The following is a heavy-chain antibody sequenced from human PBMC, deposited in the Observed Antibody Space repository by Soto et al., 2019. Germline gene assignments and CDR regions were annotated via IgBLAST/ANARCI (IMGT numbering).Heavy chain of an antibody. Sequence: GGSLRLSCAASGFTFSTYWMHWVRQAPGKGLVWVSRIKTDGSVTTYADSVKGRFTISRDNAKNTLYLQMNTLRAEDTAVYYCARRISASGRGWDYWGQGTLVTVSS. J-gene: IGHJ4*02. CDR3: ARRISASGRGWDY. V-gene: IGHV3-74*01. CDR1: GFTFSTYW. CDR2: IKTDGSVT. D-gene: IGHD6-13*01.